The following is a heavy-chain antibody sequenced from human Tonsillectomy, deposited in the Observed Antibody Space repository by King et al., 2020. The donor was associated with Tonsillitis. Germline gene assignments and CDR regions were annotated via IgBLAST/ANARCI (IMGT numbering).Heavy chain of an antibody. D-gene: IGHD3-10*01. CDR2: IRYDGSNK. CDR3: AKLYGSGESH. CDR1: GFTFKNYG. J-gene: IGHJ4*02. V-gene: IGHV3-30*02. Sequence: VQLVESGGGVVQPGGSLRLSCAASGFTFKNYGMHWVRQAPGKGLEWVAFIRYDGSNKYYADSVKGRFTISRDNSKNTLYLQMNSLRAEDTAVYYCAKLYGSGESHWGQGTLVTVSS.